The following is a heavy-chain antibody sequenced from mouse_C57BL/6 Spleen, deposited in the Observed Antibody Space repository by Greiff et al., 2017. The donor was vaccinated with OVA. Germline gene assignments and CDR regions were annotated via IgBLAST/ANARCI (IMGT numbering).Heavy chain of an antibody. V-gene: IGHV5-4*01. CDR2: ISDGGSYT. CDR1: GFTFSSYA. J-gene: IGHJ1*03. CDR3: ARGGITTVVEGYFDV. Sequence: EVQLVESGGGLVTPGGSLKLSCAASGFTFSSYAMSWVRQTPETRLEWVATISDGGSYTYYPDNVKGRFTISRDNAKNNLYLQMSHLKSEDTAMYYCARGGITTVVEGYFDVWGTGTTVTVSS. D-gene: IGHD1-1*01.